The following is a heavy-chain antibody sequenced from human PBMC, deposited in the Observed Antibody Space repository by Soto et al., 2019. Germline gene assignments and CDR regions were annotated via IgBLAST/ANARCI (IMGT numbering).Heavy chain of an antibody. V-gene: IGHV4-31*03. J-gene: IGHJ2*01. CDR2: IYYSGST. CDR3: ARGDDYGDYGDWYFDL. Sequence: PSETLSLTCTVSCGSISSGGYYWSWIRQHPGKGLEWIGYIYYSGSTYYNPSLKSRVTISVDTSKNQFSLKLSSVTAADTAVYYCARGDDYGDYGDWYFDLWGRGTLVTVSS. CDR1: CGSISSGGYY. D-gene: IGHD4-17*01.